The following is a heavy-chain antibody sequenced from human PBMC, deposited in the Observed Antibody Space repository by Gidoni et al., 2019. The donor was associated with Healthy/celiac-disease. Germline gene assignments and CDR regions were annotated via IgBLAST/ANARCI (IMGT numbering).Heavy chain of an antibody. V-gene: IGHV4-34*01. CDR1: GGSFSGYY. CDR2: INHSGST. CDR3: ASADSYGHYWYFDL. Sequence: QVQLQQWGAGLLKPSETLSLTCAVYGGSFSGYYWSWIRQPPGKGLEWIGEINHSGSTNYNPSLKSLVTISVDTSKNQFSLKLSSVTAADTAVYYCASADSYGHYWYFDLWGRGTLVTVSS. J-gene: IGHJ2*01. D-gene: IGHD5-18*01.